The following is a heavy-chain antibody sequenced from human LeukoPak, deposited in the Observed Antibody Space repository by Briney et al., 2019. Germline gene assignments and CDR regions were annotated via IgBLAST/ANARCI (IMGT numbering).Heavy chain of an antibody. CDR3: TGREGIVVVPAAIYYYYYYMDV. J-gene: IGHJ6*03. V-gene: IGHV1-69*06. CDR2: IIPIFGTA. Sequence: SVKVSCKASGGTFSSYAISWVRQAPGQGLEWMGGIIPIFGTANYAQKFQGRVTITADKSTSTAYMELSSLRSEDTAVYYCTGREGIVVVPAAIYYYYYYMDVWGKGTTVTVSS. D-gene: IGHD2-2*01. CDR1: GGTFSSYA.